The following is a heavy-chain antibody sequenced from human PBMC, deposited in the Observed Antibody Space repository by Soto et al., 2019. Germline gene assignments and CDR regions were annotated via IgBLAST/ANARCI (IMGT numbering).Heavy chain of an antibody. J-gene: IGHJ6*02. CDR2: INAGNGNT. CDR1: GYTFTSYA. V-gene: IGHV1-3*01. Sequence: PSVKVSCKASGYTFTSYAMHWVRQAPGQRLEWMGWINAGNGNTKYSQKFQGRVTITRDTSASTAYMELSSLRSEDTAVYYCARDNVVVVAATRPAYYYGMDVWGQGTTVTVSS. CDR3: ARDNVVVVAATRPAYYYGMDV. D-gene: IGHD2-15*01.